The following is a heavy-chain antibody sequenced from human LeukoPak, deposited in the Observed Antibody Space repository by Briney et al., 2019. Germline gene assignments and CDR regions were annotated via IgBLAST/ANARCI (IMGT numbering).Heavy chain of an antibody. CDR2: ISYDGSNK. CDR3: ATSTHRVVISLFDY. V-gene: IGHV3-30-3*01. D-gene: IGHD3-22*01. CDR1: GFTFSSYA. Sequence: PGRSLRLSCAASGFTFSSYAMHWVRQAPGKGLEWVAVISYDGSNKYYADSVKGRFTISRDNSKNTLYLQMNSLRAEDTAVYYCATSTHRVVISLFDYWGQGTLVTVSS. J-gene: IGHJ4*02.